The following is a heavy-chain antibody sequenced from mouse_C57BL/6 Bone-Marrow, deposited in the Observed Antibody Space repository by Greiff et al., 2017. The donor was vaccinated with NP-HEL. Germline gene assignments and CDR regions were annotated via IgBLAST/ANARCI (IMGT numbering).Heavy chain of an antibody. CDR3: ARPYLDY. V-gene: IGHV1-59*01. CDR1: GYTFTSYW. Sequence: QVQLQQPGAELVRPGTSVKLSCKASGYTFTSYWMHWVKQRPGHGLEWIGVIDPSDSYTNYNQKFKGKATLTVDTSSSTAYMQLSSLTSEDSSVYYCARPYLDYWGQGTSVTVSS. D-gene: IGHD2-10*01. CDR2: IDPSDSYT. J-gene: IGHJ4*01.